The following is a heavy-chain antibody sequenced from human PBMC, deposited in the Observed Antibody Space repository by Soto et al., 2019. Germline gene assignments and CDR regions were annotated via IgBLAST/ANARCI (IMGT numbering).Heavy chain of an antibody. V-gene: IGHV1-3*05. J-gene: IGHJ4*02. CDR3: ARGDWWLFDY. Sequence: QVQLVQSGAEEKKPGASVKVSCKASGYTFTSYAIHWVRQAPGQRLEWMGWIDAGNGNTKYSQKFQGRVTITRDTSASTAYMELSSLKSEDTAVYYCARGDWWLFDYWGQGTLVTVSS. D-gene: IGHD2-8*02. CDR2: IDAGNGNT. CDR1: GYTFTSYA.